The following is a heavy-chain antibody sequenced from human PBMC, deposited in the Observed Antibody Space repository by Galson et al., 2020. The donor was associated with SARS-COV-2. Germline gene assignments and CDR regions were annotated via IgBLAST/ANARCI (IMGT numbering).Heavy chain of an antibody. V-gene: IGHV4-31*03. J-gene: IGHJ5*02. CDR2: IYYSGST. CDR1: GGSISSGGYY. D-gene: IGHD5-18*01. Sequence: ETSETLSLTCTVSGGSISSGGYYWSWIRQHPGKGLEWIGYIYYSGSTYYNPSLKSRVTISVDTSKNQFSLKLSSVTAADTAVYYCARAGYSYPEKRFDPWGQGTLVTVSS. CDR3: ARAGYSYPEKRFDP.